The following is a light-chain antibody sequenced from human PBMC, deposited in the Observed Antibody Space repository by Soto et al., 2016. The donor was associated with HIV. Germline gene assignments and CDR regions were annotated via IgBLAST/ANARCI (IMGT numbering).Light chain of an antibody. CDR2: DDS. Sequence: SYELTQPPSLSVAPRKTARITCGGNNVGSKSVQWYQQKPGQAPILVLYDDSDRPSGLPERFSGSNSGDTATLTISRVEAGDEADYYCQVWDASTDLVVFGGGTKLTVL. CDR3: QVWDASTDLVV. J-gene: IGLJ2*01. CDR1: NVGSKS. V-gene: IGLV3-21*03.